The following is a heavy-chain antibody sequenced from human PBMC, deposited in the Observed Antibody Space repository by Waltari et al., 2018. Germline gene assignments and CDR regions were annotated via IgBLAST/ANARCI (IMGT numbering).Heavy chain of an antibody. D-gene: IGHD6-13*01. CDR1: GGSISSYY. CDR3: ARGGYSSSWLGSDAFDI. Sequence: QVQLQESGPGLVKPSETLSLTCTVSGGSISSYYWSWIRQPPGKGLEWIGYIYYSGSTNYNPSLKSRVTISVDTSKNQFSLKLSSVTAADTAVYYCARGGYSSSWLGSDAFDIWGQGTMVTVSS. J-gene: IGHJ3*02. V-gene: IGHV4-59*01. CDR2: IYYSGST.